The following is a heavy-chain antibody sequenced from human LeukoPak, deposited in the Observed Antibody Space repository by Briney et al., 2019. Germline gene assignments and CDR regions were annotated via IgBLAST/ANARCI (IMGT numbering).Heavy chain of an antibody. CDR1: GGSISSSGYY. CDR3: ARGTSHYTSGSYYNFFDY. J-gene: IGHJ4*02. CDR2: MYYSGST. D-gene: IGHD3-10*01. V-gene: IGHV4-39*07. Sequence: SETLSLTCTISGGSISSSGYYWGWSRQPPGKGLEWIGSMYYSGSTYYNPSLKSRVTISEDRSKNQFSLKLSSVTAADTAVYYCARGTSHYTSGSYYNFFDYWGQGTLVTVSS.